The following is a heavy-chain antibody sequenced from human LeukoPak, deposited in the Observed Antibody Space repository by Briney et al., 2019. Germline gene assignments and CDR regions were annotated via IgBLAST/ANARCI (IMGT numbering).Heavy chain of an antibody. D-gene: IGHD2-15*01. J-gene: IGHJ4*02. CDR2: ITSEGSST. CDR1: GFTFSSYW. V-gene: IGHV3-74*01. Sequence: QPGGSLRLSCAASGFTFSSYWMHWVRQVPGKGLVWVSRITSEGSSTSYADSVKGRFTISRDNAKNTLYLQMNSLRAEDTAVYYCARGSSVVALDWGQGTLVTVPS. CDR3: ARGSSVVALD.